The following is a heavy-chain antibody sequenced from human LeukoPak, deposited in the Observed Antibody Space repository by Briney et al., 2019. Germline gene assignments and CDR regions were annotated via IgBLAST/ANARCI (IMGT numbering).Heavy chain of an antibody. V-gene: IGHV3-23*01. CDR1: GFTFSGYA. CDR2: ISGSGSST. Sequence: PGGSLRLSCAASGFTFSGYAMSWVRQAPGKGLEWVSGISGSGSSTYYADSVKGRFTISRDNSKNTLYLQMNSLRAEDTAVYYCAKRDSSGWYPFDFWGQGTLVTVSS. J-gene: IGHJ4*02. CDR3: AKRDSSGWYPFDF. D-gene: IGHD6-19*01.